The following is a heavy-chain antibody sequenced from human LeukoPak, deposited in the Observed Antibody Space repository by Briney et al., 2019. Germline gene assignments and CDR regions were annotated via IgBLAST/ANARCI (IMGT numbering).Heavy chain of an antibody. CDR3: ARVGGATIDY. J-gene: IGHJ4*02. CDR2: VSSSSYI. Sequence: GGSLRLSCAASGFTFSSYSMNWVRQAPGKGLEWVSSVSSSSYIYYADSVKGRFTISRDNAKNSLYLQMNSLRAEDAAVYYCARVGGATIDYWGQGTLVTVSS. D-gene: IGHD3-10*01. CDR1: GFTFSSYS. V-gene: IGHV3-21*01.